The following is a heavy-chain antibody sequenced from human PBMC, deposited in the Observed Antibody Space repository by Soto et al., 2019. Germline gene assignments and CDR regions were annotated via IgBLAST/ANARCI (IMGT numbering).Heavy chain of an antibody. D-gene: IGHD3-9*01. V-gene: IGHV4-59*01. CDR1: GGSISVYY. CDR3: ARGVGSSPPRY. J-gene: IGHJ4*02. CDR2: VYDNGRP. Sequence: SETLSLTXTISGGSISVYYWSWIRQSPRQGLEWIGYVYDNGRPYYSPSLKSRVTISADTSKNQISLKLTSATAADTAVYYCARGVGSSPPRYWGRGTLVTVSS.